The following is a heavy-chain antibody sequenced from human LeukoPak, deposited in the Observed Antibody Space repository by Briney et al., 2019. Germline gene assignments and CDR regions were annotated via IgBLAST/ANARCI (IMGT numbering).Heavy chain of an antibody. D-gene: IGHD2-2*01. V-gene: IGHV4-59*01. CDR1: GGSISSYY. CDR2: IYYSGST. J-gene: IGHJ5*02. Sequence: SETLSLTCTVSGGSISSYYWGWIRQPPGKGLEWIGYIYYSGSTNYNPSLKSRVTISVDTSKNQFSLKLSSVTAADTAVYYCARERGADQLPGNWFDPWGQGTLVTVSS. CDR3: ARERGADQLPGNWFDP.